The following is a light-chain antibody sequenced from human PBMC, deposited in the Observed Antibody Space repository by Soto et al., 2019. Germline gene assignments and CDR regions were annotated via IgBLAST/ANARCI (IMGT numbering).Light chain of an antibody. J-gene: IGKJ4*01. CDR3: QQYNSYSPLT. V-gene: IGKV1-5*01. CDR1: QSISSW. Sequence: DIQMTQSHSSLSASVGDRVTITFRASQSISSWLAWYQQKPGKAPKLLIFDAFSLESGVPSRFSGSRSGTEFTLTISSLQPDDYATYYCQQYNSYSPLTFGGGTKVDI. CDR2: DAF.